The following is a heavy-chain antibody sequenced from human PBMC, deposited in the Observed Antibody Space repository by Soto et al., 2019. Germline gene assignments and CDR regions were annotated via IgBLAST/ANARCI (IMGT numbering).Heavy chain of an antibody. CDR1: GFFFEDYA. CDR2: ISWNSGNI. Sequence: EVQLVESGGGLVQPGRSLRLSCAASGFFFEDYAMHWVRQAPGKGLEWVSAISWNSGNIGYADSVKGRFTISGDNAKNSLYLQMNSLRTEDTAFYFCAKDMRSSQGGSYAAELWGQGTLVTVSS. J-gene: IGHJ4*02. CDR3: AKDMRSSQGGSYAAEL. V-gene: IGHV3-9*01. D-gene: IGHD3-10*01.